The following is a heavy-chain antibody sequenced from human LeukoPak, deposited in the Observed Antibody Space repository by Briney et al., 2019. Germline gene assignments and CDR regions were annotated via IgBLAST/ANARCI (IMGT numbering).Heavy chain of an antibody. CDR1: GDSLSSSSYY. J-gene: IGHJ5*02. Sequence: PSETLSLTCTVPGDSLSSSSYYWGWIRRPPGKGLEWIGSIYYSGSTYYNLSLKSRVTISVDTSNNQFSLRLSSVTAADTAVYYCARKSLYSSGYRGTFDPWGQGTLVTVSS. V-gene: IGHV4-39*01. CDR2: IYYSGST. CDR3: ARKSLYSSGYRGTFDP. D-gene: IGHD6-19*01.